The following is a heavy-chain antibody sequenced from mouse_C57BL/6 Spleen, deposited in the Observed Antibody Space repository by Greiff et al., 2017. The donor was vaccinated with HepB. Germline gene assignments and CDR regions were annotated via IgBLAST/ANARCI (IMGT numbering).Heavy chain of an antibody. D-gene: IGHD2-3*01. CDR2: IDPNSGGI. J-gene: IGHJ1*03. V-gene: IGHV1-72*01. CDR3: AGSYDGHWYFDV. Sequence: QVHVKQPGAELVKPGASVKLSCKASGYTFTSYWMHWVKQRPGRGLEWIGRIDPNSGGIKYNEKFKSKATLTVDKPSSTAYMKLSSLTSEDSAVYYGAGSYDGHWYFDVWGTGTTVTVSS. CDR1: GYTFTSYW.